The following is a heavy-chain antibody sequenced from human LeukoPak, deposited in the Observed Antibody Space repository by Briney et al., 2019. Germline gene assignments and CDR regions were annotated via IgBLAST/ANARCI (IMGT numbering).Heavy chain of an antibody. V-gene: IGHV3-30*02. CDR3: AKNKGSGSHVNYCMDV. Sequence: GGSLRLSCAASGFIFSSYGMHWVRQAPGKGLEWVAFIRYDGSNKYYADSVKGRFTISRDNSKNTLYLQMNSLRAEDTAIYYCAKNKGSGSHVNYCMDVWGKGTTVTVSS. CDR2: IRYDGSNK. J-gene: IGHJ6*03. CDR1: GFIFSSYG. D-gene: IGHD3-10*01.